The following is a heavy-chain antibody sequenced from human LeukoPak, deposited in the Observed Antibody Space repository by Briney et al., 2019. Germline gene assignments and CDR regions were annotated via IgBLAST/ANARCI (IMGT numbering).Heavy chain of an antibody. Sequence: GGSLRLSCAASGFTVSSNYISWVRQAPGKGLEWVSVIYSGGSTYYADSVKGRFTISRDNSKNTLYLQMNSLRAEDTAVYYCAGEERYYYDSSGYYSAFDYWGQGTLVTVSS. J-gene: IGHJ4*02. CDR1: GFTVSSNY. D-gene: IGHD3-22*01. CDR2: IYSGGST. V-gene: IGHV3-66*01. CDR3: AGEERYYYDSSGYYSAFDY.